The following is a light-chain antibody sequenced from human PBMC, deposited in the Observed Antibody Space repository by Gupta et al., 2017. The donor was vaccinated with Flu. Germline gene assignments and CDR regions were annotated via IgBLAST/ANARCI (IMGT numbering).Light chain of an antibody. CDR2: AKN. J-gene: IGLJ2*01. CDR1: SLRNFY. Sequence: SSELTQDPAVSVALGQTVRIPCQGDSLRNFYASWYQQKPGQAPVLVIYAKNIRPSGIPDRFSGSSSGNTASLTITGAQAEDEADYYCNSRDSTDNHQAVFGGGTKLTVL. CDR3: NSRDSTDNHQAV. V-gene: IGLV3-19*01.